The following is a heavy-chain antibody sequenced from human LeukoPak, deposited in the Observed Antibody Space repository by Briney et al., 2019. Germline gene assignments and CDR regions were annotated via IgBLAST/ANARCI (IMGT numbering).Heavy chain of an antibody. CDR3: AKGGKYDILTGYRRSRLLGDS. D-gene: IGHD3-9*01. Sequence: GGSLRLSCAASGFTFSSHGMHWVRQTPAKGLEWVAFIRYDGSNKYYADSVKGRFIISRDNSKNTLFLQMNSLRPEDTAVYYCAKGGKYDILTGYRRSRLLGDSWGQGTLVTVSS. J-gene: IGHJ4*02. CDR2: IRYDGSNK. V-gene: IGHV3-30*02. CDR1: GFTFSSHG.